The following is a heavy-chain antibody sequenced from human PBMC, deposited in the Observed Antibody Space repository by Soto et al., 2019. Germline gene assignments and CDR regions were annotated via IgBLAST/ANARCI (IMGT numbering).Heavy chain of an antibody. CDR2: MTPSDGST. CDR3: ARDWSALTLPDV. CDR1: ADTFNNYY. Sequence: GASVKVSCKTSADTFNNYYMHWVREAPGQGLEWMGVMTPSDGSTNYAQRFQGRVTLTTDTSTTTAYMELRSLRSDDTAVYYCARDWSALTLPDVWGQGTTVTVSS. V-gene: IGHV1-46*02. D-gene: IGHD3-3*01. J-gene: IGHJ6*02.